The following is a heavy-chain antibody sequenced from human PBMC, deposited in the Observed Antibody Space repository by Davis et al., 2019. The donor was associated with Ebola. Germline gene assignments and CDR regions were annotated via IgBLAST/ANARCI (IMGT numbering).Heavy chain of an antibody. D-gene: IGHD5-24*01. CDR1: GFTFSNYA. V-gene: IGHV3-30-3*02. CDR2: TSHDGSKN. CDR3: AKERWLHLDY. J-gene: IGHJ4*02. Sequence: GGSLRLSCAASGFTFSNYAMHWVRQAPGKGLEWVAVTSHDGSKNYYTDSVKGRFTLSRDNSKATLFLQMNSLRPEDTAVYYCAKERWLHLDYWGQGTLVTVSS.